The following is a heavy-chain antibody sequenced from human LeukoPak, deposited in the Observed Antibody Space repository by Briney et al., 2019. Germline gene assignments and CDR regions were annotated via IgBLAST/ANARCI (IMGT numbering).Heavy chain of an antibody. V-gene: IGHV3-21*01. CDR3: ARDAQWLVPGGYFYYMDV. J-gene: IGHJ6*03. Sequence: GGSLRLSCAGSGFTFSRYSMNWFRQAPGKGLERVSSISSRSTNIFYADSVKGRFTISRDNAKNSLYLQMNSLGAEDTAAYYCARDAQWLVPGGYFYYMDVWGKGTTVTVSS. CDR1: GFTFSRYS. CDR2: ISSRSTNI. D-gene: IGHD6-19*01.